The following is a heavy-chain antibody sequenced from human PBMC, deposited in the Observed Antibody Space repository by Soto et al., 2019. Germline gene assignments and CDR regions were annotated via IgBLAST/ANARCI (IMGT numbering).Heavy chain of an antibody. Sequence: EVQLVESGGGLIQPGGSLRLSCAASGFTVSSDYMSWVRQAPGKGLEWVSVIYTGGSTYYADSVKGRFTFSRDNSKNTLYLQMSSRRAEDTAVYYCARAYGGNPALFDPWGQGTLVTVSS. V-gene: IGHV3-53*01. CDR1: GFTVSSDY. D-gene: IGHD4-17*01. CDR3: ARAYGGNPALFDP. CDR2: IYTGGST. J-gene: IGHJ5*02.